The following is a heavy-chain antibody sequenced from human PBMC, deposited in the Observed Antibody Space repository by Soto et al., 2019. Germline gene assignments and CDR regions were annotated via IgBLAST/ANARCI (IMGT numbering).Heavy chain of an antibody. Sequence: ASVKVSCKASGGTFSSYTISWVRQAPGQGLEWMGWISVYNGNTNYAQKFQGWVTMTRDTSISTAYMELSRLRSDDTAVYYCARVGSTIFHFDYWGQGTLVTVS. V-gene: IGHV1-2*04. J-gene: IGHJ4*02. CDR2: ISVYNGNT. D-gene: IGHD3-3*01. CDR1: GGTFSSYT. CDR3: ARVGSTIFHFDY.